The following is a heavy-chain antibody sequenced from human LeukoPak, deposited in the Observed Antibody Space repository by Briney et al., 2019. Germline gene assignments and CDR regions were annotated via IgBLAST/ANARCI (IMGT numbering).Heavy chain of an antibody. D-gene: IGHD4-23*01. Sequence: PGGSLRLSCAASGFTFDDYGMSWVRQAPGKGLEWVSAINWNGGSTGYADSVKGRFTISRDNAKKSLYLQMNSLRAEDTAVYYCARDGDTVLTRGYYYYMDVWGKGTTVTVSS. J-gene: IGHJ6*03. CDR2: INWNGGST. CDR3: ARDGDTVLTRGYYYYMDV. CDR1: GFTFDDYG. V-gene: IGHV3-20*04.